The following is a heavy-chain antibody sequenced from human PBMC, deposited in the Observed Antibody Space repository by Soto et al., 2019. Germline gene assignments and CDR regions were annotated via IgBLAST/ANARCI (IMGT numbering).Heavy chain of an antibody. J-gene: IGHJ5*02. V-gene: IGHV4-34*01. Sequence: SETLSLTCAVYGVSFSGYYWTLSRQPPGKGLEWSGEINHSGSTNYNPSLKSRVTISVDTSKNQFPLKLSSVTAADTAVYYCARRIWSGRYLGVTWFDPWGQGTPVTVSS. D-gene: IGHD6-19*01. CDR2: INHSGST. CDR1: GVSFSGYY. CDR3: ARRIWSGRYLGVTWFDP.